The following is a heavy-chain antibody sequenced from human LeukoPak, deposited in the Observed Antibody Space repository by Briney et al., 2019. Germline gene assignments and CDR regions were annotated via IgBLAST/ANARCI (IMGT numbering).Heavy chain of an antibody. CDR3: ASGLGGIAVAGTSFRFDY. D-gene: IGHD6-19*01. V-gene: IGHV5-51*01. CDR2: ICPGDSDT. Sequence: GESLKISCKGSGYSFTSYWIGWVRQMPGKGLEWMGIICPGDSDTRYSPSFQGQVTISADKSISTAYLQWSSLKASDTAMYYCASGLGGIAVAGTSFRFDYWGQGTLVTVSS. CDR1: GYSFTSYW. J-gene: IGHJ4*02.